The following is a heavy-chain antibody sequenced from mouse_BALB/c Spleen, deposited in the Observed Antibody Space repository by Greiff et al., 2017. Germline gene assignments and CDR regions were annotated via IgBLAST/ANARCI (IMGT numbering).Heavy chain of an antibody. Sequence: VQLQESGAELVRPGVSVKISCKGSGYTFTDYAMHWVKQSHAKSLEWIGVISTYYGDASYNQKFKGKATMTVDKSSSTAYMELARLTSEDSAIYYCGMGGKRYYYAMDYWGQGTSVTVSS. V-gene: IGHV1S137*01. J-gene: IGHJ4*01. CDR2: ISTYYGDA. CDR1: GYTFTDYA. D-gene: IGHD1-1*01. CDR3: GMGGKRYYYAMDY.